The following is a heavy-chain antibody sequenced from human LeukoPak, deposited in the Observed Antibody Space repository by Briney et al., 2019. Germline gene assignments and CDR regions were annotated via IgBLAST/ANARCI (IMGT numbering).Heavy chain of an antibody. CDR3: ARDQANYFDDSGFSTY. D-gene: IGHD3-22*01. Sequence: GGSLRLSCAASGFTFSSYWMAWVRQAPGKGLQWVANIKHDGSEGFYVDSVKGRFTISRDNAKNSVYLQMKSLRAEDTAVYYCARDQANYFDDSGFSTYWGQGTLVTVSS. CDR1: GFTFSSYW. CDR2: IKHDGSEG. V-gene: IGHV3-7*01. J-gene: IGHJ4*02.